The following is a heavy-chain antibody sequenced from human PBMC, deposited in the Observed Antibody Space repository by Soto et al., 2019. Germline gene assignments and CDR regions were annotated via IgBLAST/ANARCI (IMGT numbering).Heavy chain of an antibody. CDR2: ISAYNGNT. Sequence: ASVKVSCKASGYTFTSYGISWVRQAPGQGLEWMGWISAYNGNTNYAQKLQGRVTMTTDTSTSTAYMELRSLRSDDTAAYYCARDTGLAAAGYNWFDPRAQRTLVTVS. D-gene: IGHD6-13*01. CDR3: ARDTGLAAAGYNWFDP. V-gene: IGHV1-18*01. J-gene: IGHJ5*01. CDR1: GYTFTSYG.